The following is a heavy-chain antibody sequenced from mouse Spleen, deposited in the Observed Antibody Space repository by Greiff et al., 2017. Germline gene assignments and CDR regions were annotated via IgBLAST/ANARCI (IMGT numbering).Heavy chain of an antibody. CDR2: IDPENGDT. CDR1: GFNIKDDY. Sequence: EVQLQQSGAELVRPGASVKLSCTASGFNIKDDYMHWVKQRPEQGLEWIGWIDPENGDTEYASKFQGKATITADTSSNTAYLQLSSLTSEDTAVYYCTLYYYGTHWGQGTTLTVSS. CDR3: TLYYYGTH. D-gene: IGHD1-1*01. V-gene: IGHV14-4*01. J-gene: IGHJ2*01.